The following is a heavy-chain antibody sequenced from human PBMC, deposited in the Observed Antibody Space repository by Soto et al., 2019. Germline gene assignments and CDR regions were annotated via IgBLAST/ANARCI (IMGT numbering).Heavy chain of an antibody. Sequence: ASVKVSCKASGYTFTSYDINWVRQATGQGLEWMGWMNPNSGNTGYAQKFQGRVTMTRNTSISTAYMELSSLRSEDTAVYYCARGLVTVDYYGSGSSYYYYMDVWGKGTTVTVSS. D-gene: IGHD3-10*01. V-gene: IGHV1-8*01. CDR2: MNPNSGNT. CDR1: GYTFTSYD. CDR3: ARGLVTVDYYGSGSSYYYYMDV. J-gene: IGHJ6*03.